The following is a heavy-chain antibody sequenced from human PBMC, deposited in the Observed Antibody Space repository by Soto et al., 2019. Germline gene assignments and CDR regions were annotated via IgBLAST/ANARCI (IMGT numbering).Heavy chain of an antibody. J-gene: IGHJ4*02. V-gene: IGHV4-4*07. CDR1: GASISNYY. Sequence: QVQLQESGPGLVKPSETLSLTCTVSGASISNYYWSWIRQPAGKGLEWIGRIYASGNTNYNPSLKSRVTMSVDTSKNQFPLNLNSVTAADTAVYYCARESRSAAGTVEYWGQGTLVTVSS. CDR3: ARESRSAAGTVEY. D-gene: IGHD6-13*01. CDR2: IYASGNT.